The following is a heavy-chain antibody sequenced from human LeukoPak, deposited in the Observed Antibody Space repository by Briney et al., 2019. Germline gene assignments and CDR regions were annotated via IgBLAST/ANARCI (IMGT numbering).Heavy chain of an antibody. D-gene: IGHD2-15*01. CDR1: GYTFTTYG. V-gene: IGHV1-18*01. CDR3: ARDCIGCHGFDY. J-gene: IGHJ4*02. CDR2: VGAYADNT. Sequence: ASVKVSCKTSGYTFTTYGISWVRQAPGQGLEWMGWVGAYADNTNYVQKVQDRVTMTTDTSTSTAYMELRSLRSDDTAVYYCARDCIGCHGFDYWGQGTLVTVSS.